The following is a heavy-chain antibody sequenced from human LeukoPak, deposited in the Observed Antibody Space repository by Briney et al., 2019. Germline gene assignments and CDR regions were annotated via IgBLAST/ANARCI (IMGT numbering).Heavy chain of an antibody. Sequence: GGSLRLSCRASGFGNAGMQWVRQAPGKGLEWVAFIEYDGSYKNYGDAVTGRFTISRDNSKNTVSLQMNSLRDEDTAVYYCAKGGLTTGAFEIWGQGTMVIVSS. CDR2: IEYDGSYK. CDR1: GFGNAG. J-gene: IGHJ3*02. CDR3: AKGGLTTGAFEI. D-gene: IGHD4-11*01. V-gene: IGHV3-30*02.